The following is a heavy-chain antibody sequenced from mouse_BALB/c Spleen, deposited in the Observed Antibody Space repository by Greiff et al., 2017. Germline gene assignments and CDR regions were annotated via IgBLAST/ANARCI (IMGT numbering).Heavy chain of an antibody. V-gene: IGHV6-6*02. D-gene: IGHD2-1*01. Sequence: EVQLQQSGGGLVQPGGSMKLSCVASGFTFSNYWMNWVRQSPEKGLEWVAEIRLKSNNYATHYAESVKGRFTISRDDSKSSVYLQMNNLRAEDTGIYYCTREDGLYYGNYWCAYWGQGTLVTVSA. J-gene: IGHJ3*01. CDR3: TREDGLYYGNYWCAY. CDR2: IRLKSNNYAT. CDR1: GFTFSNYW.